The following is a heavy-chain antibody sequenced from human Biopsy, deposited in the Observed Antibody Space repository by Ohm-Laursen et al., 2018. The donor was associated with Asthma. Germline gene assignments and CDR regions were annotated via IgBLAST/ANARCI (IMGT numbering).Heavy chain of an antibody. J-gene: IGHJ5*02. CDR2: INPNSGGT. Sequence: ASVKVSCKTSGYTFIGYHIHWVRQAPGQGLEWMGRINPNSGGTNYAQKFQGRVTMTSDTSISTAHMELSRLRSDDTALYYCARGQKSPGDRWFDPWGQGTLVTVSS. D-gene: IGHD7-27*01. CDR3: ARGQKSPGDRWFDP. CDR1: GYTFIGYH. V-gene: IGHV1-2*06.